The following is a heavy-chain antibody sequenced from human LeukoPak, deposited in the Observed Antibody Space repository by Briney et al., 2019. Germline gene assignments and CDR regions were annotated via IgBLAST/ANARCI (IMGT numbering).Heavy chain of an antibody. Sequence: AGSLRLSCAASGFTFSDHYMDWVRQAPGKGLEWVGRSRNKGRSYTTEYAASVEGRFTVSRDASKNSVYLQMNSLKTEDTAKYYCARAEMDRGRGYYFDSWGQGTLVSVSS. V-gene: IGHV3-72*01. J-gene: IGHJ4*02. CDR2: SRNKGRSYTT. CDR1: GFTFSDHY. D-gene: IGHD3-10*01. CDR3: ARAEMDRGRGYYFDS.